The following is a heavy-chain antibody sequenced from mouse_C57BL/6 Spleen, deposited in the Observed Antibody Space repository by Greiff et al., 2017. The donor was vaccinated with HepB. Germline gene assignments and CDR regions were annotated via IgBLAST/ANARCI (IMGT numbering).Heavy chain of an antibody. Sequence: VQLQQSGAELVKPGASVKISCKASGYAFSSYWMNWVKQRPGKGLEWIGQIYPGDGDTNYNGKFKGKATLTADKSSSTAYMQLSSLTSEDSAVYSCARHGSTYWYFDVWGTGTTVTVSS. CDR1: GYAFSSYW. D-gene: IGHD1-1*01. V-gene: IGHV1-80*01. CDR2: IYPGDGDT. CDR3: ARHGSTYWYFDV. J-gene: IGHJ1*03.